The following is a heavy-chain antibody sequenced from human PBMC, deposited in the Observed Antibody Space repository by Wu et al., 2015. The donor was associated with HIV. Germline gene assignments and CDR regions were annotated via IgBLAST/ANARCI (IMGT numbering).Heavy chain of an antibody. CDR1: GGTFSSYA. CDR3: ARVGGMVRGVIQSAGIFDI. J-gene: IGHJ3*02. D-gene: IGHD3-10*01. CDR2: IIPIFGTA. V-gene: IGHV1-69*12. Sequence: QVQLVQSGAEVKKPGSSVKVSCKASGGTFSSYAISWVRQAPGQGLEWMGGIIPIFGTANYAQKFQGRVTITADESTSTAYMELSSLRSEDTAVYYCARVGGMVRGVIQSAGIFDIWGQGTMVTVSS.